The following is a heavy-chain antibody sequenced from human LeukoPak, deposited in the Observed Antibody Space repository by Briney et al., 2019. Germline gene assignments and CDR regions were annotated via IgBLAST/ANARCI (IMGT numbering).Heavy chain of an antibody. Sequence: SETLSLTCTVSGYSISSGYYWGWVRQPPGKGLEWIGSIYHSGSTYYNPSLKSRVTISVDTSKNQFSLKLSSVTAADTAVYYCAREQLVQNYFDYWGQGTLVTVSS. CDR3: AREQLVQNYFDY. J-gene: IGHJ4*02. V-gene: IGHV4-38-2*02. D-gene: IGHD6-13*01. CDR2: IYHSGST. CDR1: GYSISSGYY.